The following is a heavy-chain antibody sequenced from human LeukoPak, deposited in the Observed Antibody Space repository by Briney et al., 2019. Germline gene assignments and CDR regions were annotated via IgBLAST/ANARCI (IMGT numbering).Heavy chain of an antibody. D-gene: IGHD6-13*01. CDR1: GFTFSDHY. V-gene: IGHV3-72*01. CDR3: ARMVDSSSWYNFLPYPENFDY. CDR2: SRNKGDSYTT. J-gene: IGHJ4*02. Sequence: PGGSLRLSCAASGFTFSDHYMDWVRQAPGKGLEWVGRSRNKGDSYTTDYAASVKGRFTISRDHSKNLLYLQMNSLKTEDTAVYYCARMVDSSSWYNFLPYPENFDYWGQGTLVTVSS.